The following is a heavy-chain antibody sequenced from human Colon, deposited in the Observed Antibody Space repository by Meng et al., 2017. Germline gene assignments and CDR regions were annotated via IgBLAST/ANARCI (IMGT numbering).Heavy chain of an antibody. Sequence: QVELQASGPGLLKPSQTLSPPCTVSGSSFSSGGYYWSWIRQQPGKGLEWIGYSYYSGSTYCNPSRKSLVTISVDTSKNQFSLKLSSVTAADTAVYYCARVLPFSSGWSYFDYWGQGTLVTVSS. CDR2: SYYSGST. CDR1: GSSFSSGGYY. CDR3: ARVLPFSSGWSYFDY. J-gene: IGHJ4*02. D-gene: IGHD6-19*01. V-gene: IGHV4-31*01.